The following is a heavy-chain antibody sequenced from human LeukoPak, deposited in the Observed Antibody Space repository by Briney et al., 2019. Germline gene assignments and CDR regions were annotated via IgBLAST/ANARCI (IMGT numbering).Heavy chain of an antibody. CDR2: ISGSGGST. V-gene: IGHV3-23*01. D-gene: IGHD3-22*01. CDR3: AKDRTLCSSGYFDY. Sequence: VGSLRLSCAASGFTFSSYAMSWVRQAPGKGLEWVSAISGSGGSTYYADSVKGRFTISRDNSKNTLYLQMNSLRAEDTAVYYCAKDRTLCSSGYFDYWGQGTLVTVSS. J-gene: IGHJ4*02. CDR1: GFTFSSYA.